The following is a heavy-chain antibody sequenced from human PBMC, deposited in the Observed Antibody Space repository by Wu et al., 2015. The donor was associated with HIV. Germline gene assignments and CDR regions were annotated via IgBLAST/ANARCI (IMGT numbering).Heavy chain of an antibody. J-gene: IGHJ1*01. CDR3: TRAGVYYHNGAPQQYHQH. CDR2: MSPRSGSA. CDR1: DTTSYFLT. Sequence: VQLVQSGTETRSLGPQFEGLPARLPDTTSYFLTSTGCDRPLDKGLEWVGRMSPRSGSAGQAQKFQGRVSLTRDTSTRTAYMELTGLQSDDTALYFCTRAGVYYHNGAPQQYHQHWGQGTLVIVSS. D-gene: IGHD2-8*01. V-gene: IGHV1-8*01.